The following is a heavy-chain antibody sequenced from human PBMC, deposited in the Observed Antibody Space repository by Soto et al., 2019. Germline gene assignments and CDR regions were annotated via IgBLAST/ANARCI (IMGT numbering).Heavy chain of an antibody. CDR3: ASETYYDSSGYYLGAFDI. J-gene: IGHJ3*02. V-gene: IGHV4-59*01. D-gene: IGHD3-22*01. CDR2: IYYSGST. Sequence: SETQCLTYTVSGGSIGGYYWSWIRQPPGKGLEWIGYIYYSGSTNYNPSLKSRVTISVDTSKNQFSLKLSSVTAADTAVYYCASETYYDSSGYYLGAFDIWGQGTMVTVSS. CDR1: GGSIGGYY.